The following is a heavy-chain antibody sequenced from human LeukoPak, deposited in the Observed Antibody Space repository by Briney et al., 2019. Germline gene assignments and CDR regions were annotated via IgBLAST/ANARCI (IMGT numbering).Heavy chain of an antibody. V-gene: IGHV1-69*13. CDR3: ARCYDFWSGYYTSFDY. CDR1: GGTFSSYA. J-gene: IGHJ4*02. CDR2: IIPIFGTA. Sequence: SVKVSCKASGGTFSSYAISWVRQAPGQGLEWMGGIIPIFGTANYAQKFQGRVTITADESTSTAYMELSSLRSEDTAVYYCARCYDFWSGYYTSFDYWGQGTLVTVSS. D-gene: IGHD3-3*01.